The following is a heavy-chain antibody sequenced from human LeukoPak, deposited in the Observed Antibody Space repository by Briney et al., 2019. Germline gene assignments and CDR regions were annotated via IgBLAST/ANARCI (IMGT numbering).Heavy chain of an antibody. CDR1: GYTFTGYY. CDR3: ARDHCSSTSCYSSWFDP. CDR2: INPNSGGT. D-gene: IGHD2-2*01. Sequence: ASVKVSCKASGYTFTGYYMHWVRQAPGQGLEWMGWINPNSGGTNYAQKFQGWVTMTRDTSISTAYMELSRLRSDDTAVYYCARDHCSSTSCYSSWFDPWGQRTLVTVSS. V-gene: IGHV1-2*04. J-gene: IGHJ5*02.